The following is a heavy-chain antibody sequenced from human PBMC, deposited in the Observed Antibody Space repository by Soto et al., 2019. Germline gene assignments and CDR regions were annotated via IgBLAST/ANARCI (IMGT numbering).Heavy chain of an antibody. J-gene: IGHJ3*02. Sequence: PGGSLRLSCAASGFTFSTYGMHCVRQAPGKGLEWVAVIWYDGSIKYHADSVKGRFTISRDNSKNTVYLQMNSLRDEDTAVYYCARATSGSFDALDMWGQGTMVTVSS. CDR3: ARATSGSFDALDM. CDR1: GFTFSTYG. D-gene: IGHD1-26*01. V-gene: IGHV3-33*01. CDR2: IWYDGSIK.